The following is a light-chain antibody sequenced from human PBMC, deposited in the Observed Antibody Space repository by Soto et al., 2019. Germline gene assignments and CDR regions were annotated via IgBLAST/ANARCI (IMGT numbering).Light chain of an antibody. CDR2: STN. Sequence: QTVVTQEPSFSVSPGGTVTLTCGLSSGSVSTSYYPSWYHQTPGQAPRTLIYSTNIRSSGVPDRFSGSILGNKAALTITGAQADDESEYYCLLYMGSGVSVFGGGTKLTVL. J-gene: IGLJ3*02. CDR3: LLYMGSGVSV. CDR1: SGSVSTSYY. V-gene: IGLV8-61*01.